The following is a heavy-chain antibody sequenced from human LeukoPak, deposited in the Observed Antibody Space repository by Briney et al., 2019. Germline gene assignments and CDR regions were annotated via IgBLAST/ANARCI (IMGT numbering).Heavy chain of an antibody. V-gene: IGHV1-18*01. CDR3: ARASEASIVVVPAALDY. CDR2: MNPNSGNT. Sequence: ASVKVSCKASGYTFTSYDINWVRQATGQGLEWMGWMNPNSGNTNYAQKLQGRVTMTTDTSTSTAYMELRSLRSDDTAVYYCARASEASIVVVPAALDYWGQGTLVTVSS. D-gene: IGHD2-2*01. CDR1: GYTFTSYD. J-gene: IGHJ4*02.